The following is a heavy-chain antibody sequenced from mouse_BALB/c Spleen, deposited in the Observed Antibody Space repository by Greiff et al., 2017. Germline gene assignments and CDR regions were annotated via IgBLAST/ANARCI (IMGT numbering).Heavy chain of an antibody. CDR2: INPGSGGT. Sequence: VQLQQSGAELVRPGTSVKVSCKASGYAFTNYLIEWVKQRPGQGLEWIGVINPGSGGTNYNEKFKGKATLTADKSSSTAYMQLSSLTSDDSAVYFCARRDGNYYYAMDYWGQGTSVTVSS. CDR1: GYAFTNYL. D-gene: IGHD2-1*01. V-gene: IGHV1-54*03. J-gene: IGHJ4*01. CDR3: ARRDGNYYYAMDY.